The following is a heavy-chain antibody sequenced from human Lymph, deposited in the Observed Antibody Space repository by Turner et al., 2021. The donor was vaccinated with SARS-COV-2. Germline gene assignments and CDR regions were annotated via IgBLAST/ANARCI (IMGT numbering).Heavy chain of an antibody. J-gene: IGHJ4*02. Sequence: QWHLVESGGGVVQPGRSLRLPCAASGFTFNNYAMHWVRQAPGKGLGWVAVISYDGSNKYYADSVKGRFTISRENSKNTLYLQMNSLRAEDTAVYYCARDSSGSGTLDYWGQGTLVTVSS. CDR2: ISYDGSNK. CDR1: GFTFNNYA. CDR3: ARDSSGSGTLDY. D-gene: IGHD3-10*01. V-gene: IGHV3-30-3*01.